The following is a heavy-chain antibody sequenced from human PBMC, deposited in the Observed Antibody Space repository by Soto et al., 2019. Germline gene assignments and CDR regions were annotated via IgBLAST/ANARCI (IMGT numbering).Heavy chain of an antibody. CDR3: VRDSGAKLSSS. D-gene: IGHD6-13*01. CDR2: IVPIYRTA. Sequence: VASVKVSCKASGGTFSSYRINWVRQAPGQGLEWVGGIVPIYRTADYAQKFQGRVTITADGSARTSYMELRSLKSQDTAVYYCVRDSGAKLSSSWGQGXLVTVYS. CDR1: GGTFSSYR. V-gene: IGHV1-69*13. J-gene: IGHJ4*02.